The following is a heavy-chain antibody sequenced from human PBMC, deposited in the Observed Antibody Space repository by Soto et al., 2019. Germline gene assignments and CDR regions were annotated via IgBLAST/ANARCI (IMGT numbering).Heavy chain of an antibody. Sequence: VASVKVSCKSSGYAFTGYYIHWVRQAPGQGLEWMGWTNPNSGDTNYAQKFQGRVTMTRDTSFSTAYMELSSLRSDDTAVYYCATRYSYVHFWGQGTLVTVSS. J-gene: IGHJ4*02. CDR2: TNPNSGDT. D-gene: IGHD5-18*01. CDR3: ATRYSYVHF. V-gene: IGHV1-2*02. CDR1: GYAFTGYY.